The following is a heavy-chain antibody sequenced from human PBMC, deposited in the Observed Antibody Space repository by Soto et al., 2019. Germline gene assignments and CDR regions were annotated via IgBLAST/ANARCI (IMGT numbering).Heavy chain of an antibody. CDR3: ATDRGGYCSGGSCSEDWFSP. CDR2: INTGNGDT. Sequence: ASVKVSCKASGYTFTTYPMHWVRQAPGQSLEWMGWINTGNGDTKHSQKFQARVTITRDTSANTGYMQLSSLRSEDTAFYYCATDRGGYCSGGSCSEDWFSPWGQGTLVTVSS. D-gene: IGHD2-15*01. V-gene: IGHV1-3*04. CDR1: GYTFTTYP. J-gene: IGHJ5*02.